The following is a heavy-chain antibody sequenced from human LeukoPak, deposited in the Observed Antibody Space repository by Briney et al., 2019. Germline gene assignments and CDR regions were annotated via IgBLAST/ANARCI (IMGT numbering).Heavy chain of an antibody. J-gene: IGHJ4*02. CDR2: ISSSSSYI. CDR3: ARASTYYYDSSGYSSDY. CDR1: GFTFSSYS. Sequence: GGSLRLSCAASGFTFSSYSMTWVRQAPGKGLEWVSSISSSSSYIYYADSVKGRFTISRDNAKNSLYLQMNSLRAEDTAVYYCARASTYYYDSSGYSSDYWGQGTLVTVSS. V-gene: IGHV3-21*01. D-gene: IGHD3-22*01.